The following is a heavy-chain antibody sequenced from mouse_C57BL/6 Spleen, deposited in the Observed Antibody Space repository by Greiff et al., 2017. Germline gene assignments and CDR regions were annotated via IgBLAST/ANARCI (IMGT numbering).Heavy chain of an antibody. D-gene: IGHD1-1*01. CDR3: ARKYYGSSDY. CDR1: GYTFTSYW. Sequence: VQLQQPGAELVRPGTSVKLSCKASGYTFTSYWMHWVKQRPGQGLEWIGVIDPSDSYTNYNQKFKGKATLTVDTSSSTAYMQLSSLTSEDSAVYYCARKYYGSSDYWGQGTTLTVSS. CDR2: IDPSDSYT. V-gene: IGHV1-59*01. J-gene: IGHJ2*01.